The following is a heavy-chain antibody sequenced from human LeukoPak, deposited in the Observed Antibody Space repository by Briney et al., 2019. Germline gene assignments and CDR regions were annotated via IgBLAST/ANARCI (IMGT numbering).Heavy chain of an antibody. CDR2: IYSGGTK. D-gene: IGHD1-14*01. V-gene: IGHV3-53*01. Sequence: GGSLRLSCAASGFTVSSNYMHWVRQAPGKGLEWVAVIYSGGTKYFADSVKGGFTISSDNSKNTLYLKINSLGADDTAVYYWATMRGRPYGMDVWGQGTTVTVSS. CDR3: ATMRGRPYGMDV. CDR1: GFTVSSNY. J-gene: IGHJ6*02.